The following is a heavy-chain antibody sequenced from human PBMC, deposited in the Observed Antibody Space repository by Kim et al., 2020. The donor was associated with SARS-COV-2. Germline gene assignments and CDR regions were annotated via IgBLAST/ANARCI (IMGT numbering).Heavy chain of an antibody. Sequence: AAVKVSCKASGYTFTSYAMHWVRQAPGQRREWMGWINAGNGNTKYSQKFQGRVTITRDTSASTAYMELSSLRSEDTAVYSCARDLLKDYGCAYYYYYGMDVWGQGTTVTVSS. CDR1: GYTFTSYA. J-gene: IGHJ6*02. CDR2: INAGNGNT. D-gene: IGHD4-17*01. CDR3: ARDLLKDYGCAYYYYYGMDV. V-gene: IGHV1-3*01.